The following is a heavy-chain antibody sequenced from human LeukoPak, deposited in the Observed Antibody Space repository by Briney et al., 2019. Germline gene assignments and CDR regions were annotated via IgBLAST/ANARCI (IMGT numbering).Heavy chain of an antibody. D-gene: IGHD3-10*01. CDR2: LNGDGSST. CDR3: ARDPHGSGSA. J-gene: IGHJ5*02. Sequence: GGSLRLSCAASGFTFSSYWMHWVRQTPGKGLVWVSRLNGDGSSTSYADSVRGRFTISRDDARNTLYLQMNSLRDEDTAVYYCARDPHGSGSAWGQGTLVTVSS. V-gene: IGHV3-74*01. CDR1: GFTFSSYW.